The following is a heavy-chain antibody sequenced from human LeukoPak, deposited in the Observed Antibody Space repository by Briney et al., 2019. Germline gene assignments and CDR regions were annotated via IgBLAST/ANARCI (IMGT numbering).Heavy chain of an antibody. CDR2: ILGSGGST. D-gene: IGHD3-9*01. CDR1: GFTFSNYA. J-gene: IGHJ4*02. Sequence: GGSLRLSCAASGFTFSNYAMSWVRQAPGKGLEWVSAILGSGGSTYYADSVKGRFTVSRDNSKSTLYLQMNSLRAEDTALYYCAKWGDYDVLTGYYVSDYWGQGTLVTVSS. V-gene: IGHV3-23*01. CDR3: AKWGDYDVLTGYYVSDY.